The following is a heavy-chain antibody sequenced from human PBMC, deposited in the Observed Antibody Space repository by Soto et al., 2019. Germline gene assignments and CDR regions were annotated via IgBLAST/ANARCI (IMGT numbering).Heavy chain of an antibody. CDR1: GFTFSSYW. D-gene: IGHD3-16*02. V-gene: IGHV3-7*01. J-gene: IGHJ4*02. Sequence: GGSLRLSCAASGFTFSSYWMSWVRQAPGKGLEWVANIKQDGSEKYYVDSVKGRFTISRDNAKNSLYLQMNSLRAEDTAVYYCAREAGSPPYDYIWGSYRFSFDYWGQGTLVTVSS. CDR3: AREAGSPPYDYIWGSYRFSFDY. CDR2: IKQDGSEK.